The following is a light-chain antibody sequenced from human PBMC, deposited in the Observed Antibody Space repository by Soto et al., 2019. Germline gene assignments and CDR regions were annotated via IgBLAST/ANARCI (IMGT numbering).Light chain of an antibody. J-gene: IGKJ5*01. CDR2: GAS. Sequence: EIVMTQSPATLSVSPGGRATLSCRASQSISDTLAWYQQKPGQAPRLLIYGASTRATGTPARFSGSGSGTEFTLTISSLQSEDFALYYCQQYNKWPLITFGQGTRLEIK. CDR3: QQYNKWPLIT. V-gene: IGKV3D-15*01. CDR1: QSISDT.